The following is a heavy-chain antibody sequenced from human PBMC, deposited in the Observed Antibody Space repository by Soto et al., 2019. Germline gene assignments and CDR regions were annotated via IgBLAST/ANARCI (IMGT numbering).Heavy chain of an antibody. D-gene: IGHD5-12*01. V-gene: IGHV1-69*01. CDR1: GDTFNKYT. CDR2: IIPIYGTA. CDR3: ARDGHGYNYWYFDL. Sequence: QVQLVQSGAEVREPGSSVKVSCTVSGDTFNKYTINWVRQAPGQGLEWMAGIIPIYGTANYALNFNDRIKVTANESTATAYMELNRLTSEETAIYYCARDGHGYNYWYFDLWGRGTLITVSS. J-gene: IGHJ2*01.